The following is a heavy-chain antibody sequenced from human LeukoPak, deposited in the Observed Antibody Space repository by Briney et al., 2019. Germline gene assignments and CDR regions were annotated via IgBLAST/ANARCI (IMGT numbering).Heavy chain of an antibody. CDR2: IYYSGST. CDR1: GGSISSSSYY. CDR3: ARRYSRGFDP. V-gene: IGHV4-39*01. Sequence: PSETLSLTCTVSGGSISSSSYYWGWIRQPPGKGLDWIGSIYYSGSTYYNPSLKSRFTISVDTSKNQFSPKLSSVTAADTAVYYCARRYSRGFDPWGQGTLVTVSS. J-gene: IGHJ5*02. D-gene: IGHD6-13*01.